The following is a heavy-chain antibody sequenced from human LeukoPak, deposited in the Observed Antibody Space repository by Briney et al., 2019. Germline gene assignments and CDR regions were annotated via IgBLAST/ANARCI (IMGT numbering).Heavy chain of an antibody. V-gene: IGHV1-2*02. CDR2: INPNSGGT. J-gene: IGHJ4*02. D-gene: IGHD3-22*01. CDR1: GGTFSSYA. CDR3: ARSTMIVAGLIDY. Sequence: GASVKVSCKDSGGTFSSYAISWVRQAPGQGLEWMGWINPNSGGTNYAQKFQGRVTMTRDTSISTAYMELSRLRSDDTAVYYCARSTMIVAGLIDYWGQGTLVTVSS.